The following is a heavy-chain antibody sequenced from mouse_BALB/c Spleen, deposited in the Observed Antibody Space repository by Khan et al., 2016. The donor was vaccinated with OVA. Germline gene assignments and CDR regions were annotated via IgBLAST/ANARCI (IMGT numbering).Heavy chain of an antibody. CDR1: GYTFTSYT. J-gene: IGHJ3*01. CDR3: VRDGAYHRNDGWFAY. Sequence: QMQLEESGAELARPGASVKMSCKVSGYTFTSYTIHWIKERPGQGLEWIGYINPSNGYTNYNQKFKDKATLTTDKSSTTAYLQLSSLTSDDSAVYNCVRDGAYHRNDGWFAYWGQGTLVTVSA. V-gene: IGHV1-4*01. D-gene: IGHD2-14*01. CDR2: INPSNGYT.